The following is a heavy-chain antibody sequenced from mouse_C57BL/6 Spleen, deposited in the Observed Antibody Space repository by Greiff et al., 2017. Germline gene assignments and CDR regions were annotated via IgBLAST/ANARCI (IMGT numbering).Heavy chain of an antibody. CDR2: ISNLAYSI. D-gene: IGHD1-1*01. V-gene: IGHV5-15*01. CDR1: GFTFSDYG. J-gene: IGHJ1*03. CDR3: ARQGYYGSSHWYFDV. Sequence: EVKLMESGGGLVQPGGSLKLSCAASGFTFSDYGMAWVRQAPRKGPEWVAFISNLAYSIYYADTVTGRFTISRENAKNTLYLEMSSLRSEDTAMYYCARQGYYGSSHWYFDVWGTGTTVTVSS.